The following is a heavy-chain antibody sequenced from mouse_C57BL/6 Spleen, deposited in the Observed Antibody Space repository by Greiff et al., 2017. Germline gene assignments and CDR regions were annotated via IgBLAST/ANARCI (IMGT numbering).Heavy chain of an antibody. D-gene: IGHD1-1*01. CDR3: AREGRYYGSSLTWFAY. CDR1: GYSITSGYY. V-gene: IGHV3-6*01. CDR2: ISYDGSN. Sequence: VQLKESGPGLVKPSQSLSLTCSVTGYSITSGYYWNWIRQFPGNKLEWMGYISYDGSNNYNPSLKNRISITRDTSKNQFFLKLNSVTTEDTATYYCAREGRYYGSSLTWFAYWGQGTLVTVSA. J-gene: IGHJ3*01.